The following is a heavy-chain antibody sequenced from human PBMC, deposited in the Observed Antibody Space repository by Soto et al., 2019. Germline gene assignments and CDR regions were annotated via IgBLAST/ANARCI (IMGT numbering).Heavy chain of an antibody. Sequence: QVQLQESGPRLVKPSGTLSLTCADSNDSISNDHWWTWVRQSPGKGLEWIGEIFHSGSTNYNPSLRSRVTVSVDKSKNQFSLKLTSVTAADTAVYYCARINYHGFRNFDHWGQGTLVTVSS. J-gene: IGHJ4*02. CDR2: IFHSGST. CDR3: ARINYHGFRNFDH. V-gene: IGHV4-4*02. D-gene: IGHD3-10*01. CDR1: NDSISNDHW.